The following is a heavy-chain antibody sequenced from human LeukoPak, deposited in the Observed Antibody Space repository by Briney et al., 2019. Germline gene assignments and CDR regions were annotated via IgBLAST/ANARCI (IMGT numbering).Heavy chain of an antibody. CDR2: INPNSGGT. CDR3: ARDPSRGPPPNWFDP. CDR1: GYTFTGYY. D-gene: IGHD3-10*01. V-gene: IGHV1-2*02. J-gene: IGHJ5*02. Sequence: ASVKVSCKASGYTFTGYYMHWVRQAPGQGLEWMGWINPNSGGTNYAQKFQGRVTMTRYTSISTAYMELSRLRSDDTAVYYCARDPSRGPPPNWFDPWGQGTLVTVSS.